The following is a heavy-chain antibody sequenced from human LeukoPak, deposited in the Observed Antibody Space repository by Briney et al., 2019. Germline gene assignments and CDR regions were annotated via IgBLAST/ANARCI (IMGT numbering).Heavy chain of an antibody. V-gene: IGHV4-39*07. CDR3: ARGRGSGWYPKWGWLYFDY. CDR2: INHSGST. D-gene: IGHD6-19*01. CDR1: GGSISSSSYY. Sequence: PSETLSLTCTVSGGSISSSSYYWGWIRQPPGKGLEWIGEINHSGSTNYNPSLKSRVTISVDTSRNQFSLKLSSVTAADTAVYYCARGRGSGWYPKWGWLYFDYWGQGTLVTVSS. J-gene: IGHJ4*02.